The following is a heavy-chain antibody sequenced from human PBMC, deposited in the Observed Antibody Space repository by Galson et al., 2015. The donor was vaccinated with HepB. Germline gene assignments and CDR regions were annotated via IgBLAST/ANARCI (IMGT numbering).Heavy chain of an antibody. CDR2: IYYSGST. V-gene: IGHV4-59*08. J-gene: IGHJ5*02. CDR3: ASASRGYSGYGMADNWFDP. CDR1: GGSISGYY. Sequence: SETLSLTCAVSGGSISGYYWSWIRQPAGKGLEWIGYIYYSGSTNYNPSLKSRVTTSVDTSKNQFSLKLSSVTAADTAVYYCASASRGYSGYGMADNWFDPWGQGTLFTVSS. D-gene: IGHD5-12*01.